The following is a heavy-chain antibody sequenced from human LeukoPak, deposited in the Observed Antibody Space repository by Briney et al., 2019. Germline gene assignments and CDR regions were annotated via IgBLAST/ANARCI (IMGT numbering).Heavy chain of an antibody. CDR1: GFTFDDYA. J-gene: IGHJ3*01. V-gene: IGHV3-9*01. CDR2: ISWNSGSI. D-gene: IGHD4-17*01. CDR3: AKGTTVTSAFGF. Sequence: PGGSLRLSCAASGFTFDDYAMHWVRLAPGKGLEWVSGISWNSGSIGYADSVKGRFTISRDNAKNSLYLQMNSLRAEDTALYYCAKGTTVTSAFGFWGQGTMVTVSS.